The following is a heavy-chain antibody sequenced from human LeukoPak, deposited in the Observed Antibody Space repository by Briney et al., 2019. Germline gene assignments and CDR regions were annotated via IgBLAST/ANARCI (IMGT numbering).Heavy chain of an antibody. Sequence: SETLSLTCAVYGGSFNGYYWSWIRQLPGKGLEWIGESIRSGTTNYNPSLKSRVTISVDTSKNQFSLKLSSVTAADTAVYYCARGRPSPLRLLEWLAASYMDVWGKGTTATVSS. V-gene: IGHV4-34*01. CDR2: SIRSGTT. CDR1: GGSFNGYY. CDR3: ARGRPSPLRLLEWLAASYMDV. J-gene: IGHJ6*03. D-gene: IGHD3-3*01.